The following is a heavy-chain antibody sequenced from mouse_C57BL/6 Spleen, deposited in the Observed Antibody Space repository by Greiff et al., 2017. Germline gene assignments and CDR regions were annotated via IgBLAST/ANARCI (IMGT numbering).Heavy chain of an antibody. CDR3: AALYYDYESYAMDY. J-gene: IGHJ4*01. V-gene: IGHV2-5*01. D-gene: IGHD2-4*01. Sequence: QVQLKESGPGLVQPSQSLSITCTVSGFSLTSYGVHWVRQSPGKGLEWLGVIWRGGSTDYNAAFMSRLSITKDNSKSQVFFKMNSLQADDTAIYYCAALYYDYESYAMDYWGQGTSVTVSS. CDR2: IWRGGST. CDR1: GFSLTSYG.